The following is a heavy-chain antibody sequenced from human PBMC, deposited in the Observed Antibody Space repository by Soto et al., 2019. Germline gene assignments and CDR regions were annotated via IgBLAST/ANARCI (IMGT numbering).Heavy chain of an antibody. CDR3: VLLGVFDH. D-gene: IGHD3-3*01. J-gene: IGHJ4*02. V-gene: IGHV1-8*01. CDR1: GYTFTIYI. CDR2: SNSNSGKA. Sequence: APVKVSCKGSGYTFTIYIINWVRQASGQGLEWVARSNSNSGKADHAQKCQGRLTVTRDTSISTAYMELSSLRSDNTAVYYCVLLGVFDHWGQGTLVTVSS.